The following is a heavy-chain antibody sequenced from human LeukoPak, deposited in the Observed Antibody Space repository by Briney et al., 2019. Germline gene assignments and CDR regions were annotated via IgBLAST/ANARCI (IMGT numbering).Heavy chain of an antibody. CDR2: IKQDGSEK. V-gene: IGHV3-7*03. J-gene: IGHJ4*02. Sequence: GGSLRLSCAASGFTFSSYWMSWVRQAPGKGLEWVANIKQDGSEKYYVDSVKGRLTISRDNAKNSLYLQMNSLRAEDTAVYYCAREGVVVVAATYFDYWGQGTLVTVSS. CDR1: GFTFSSYW. D-gene: IGHD2-15*01. CDR3: AREGVVVVAATYFDY.